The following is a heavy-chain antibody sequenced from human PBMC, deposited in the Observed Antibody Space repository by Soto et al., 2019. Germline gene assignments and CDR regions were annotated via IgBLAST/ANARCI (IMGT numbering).Heavy chain of an antibody. D-gene: IGHD5-12*01. V-gene: IGHV1-3*05. CDR2: INAGNGNT. J-gene: IGHJ5*02. CDR3: AFVGGLFRFDP. Sequence: QVQLVQSGAEEKKPGASVKVSCKASGYTFTSYAMHWVRQAPGQRLEWMGWINAGNGNTKYSQKFQGRVTITRDTSASTAYLELSSLRSEDTAVYYCAFVGGLFRFDPWGQGTLVTVSS. CDR1: GYTFTSYA.